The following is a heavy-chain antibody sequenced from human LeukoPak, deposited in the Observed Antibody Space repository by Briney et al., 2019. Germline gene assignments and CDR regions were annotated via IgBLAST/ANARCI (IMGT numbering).Heavy chain of an antibody. CDR2: IDHSGST. V-gene: IGHV4-34*01. D-gene: IGHD2-2*02. CDR1: GGSFSGYY. J-gene: IGHJ5*02. Sequence: SETLFLTCAVYGGSFSGYYRSWIRQPPGKGLEGIGEIDHSGSTNYNPSLKSRVTISVDTSKNQFSLKLSSVTAADTAVYYCTRHAKHCSSTSCYTGVRWFDPWGQGTLVTVSS. CDR3: TRHAKHCSSTSCYTGVRWFDP.